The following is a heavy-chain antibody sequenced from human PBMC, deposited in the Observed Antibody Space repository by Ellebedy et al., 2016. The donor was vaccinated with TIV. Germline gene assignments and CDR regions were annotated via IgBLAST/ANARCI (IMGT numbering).Heavy chain of an antibody. V-gene: IGHV1-18*04. D-gene: IGHD2-2*01. CDR1: GYTFTSYG. J-gene: IGHJ5*02. CDR3: ARYCNSTTCSNWFDP. CDR2: ISAYNGNT. Sequence: AASVKVSCKTSGYTFTSYGISWVRQAPGQGLAWMGWISAYNGNTNYAQMLQGRVTMTTDTFTSTAYMALRSLRSDDTAVYYCARYCNSTTCSNWFDPWGQGTLVTVPS.